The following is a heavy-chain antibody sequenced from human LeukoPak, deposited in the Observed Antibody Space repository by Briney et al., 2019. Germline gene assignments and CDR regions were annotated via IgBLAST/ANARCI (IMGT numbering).Heavy chain of an antibody. CDR3: ARGDYYYYMDV. Sequence: SETLSLTCAVNGASSSSYYWSWIRQPPGKGLEWIGEINQSGSTHYNASLKSRLTISEDTSKNQFSLRLSSVTAADTAVYYCARGDYYYYMDVWGTGTTVIVSS. J-gene: IGHJ6*03. CDR2: INQSGST. CDR1: GASSSSYY. V-gene: IGHV4-34*01.